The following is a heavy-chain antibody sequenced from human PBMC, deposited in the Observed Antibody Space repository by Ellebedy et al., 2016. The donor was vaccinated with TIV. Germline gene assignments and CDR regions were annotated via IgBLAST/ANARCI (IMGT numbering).Heavy chain of an antibody. Sequence: KVSCKGSGYSFTTYWIGWVRQMHGIGLQWMGIIYPGDSETITRYSPSFQGHVTISVDNSINTAYLQWSSLKASDTAMYYCARQGERPFDFWGQGTLVTVSS. CDR2: IYPGDSET. CDR1: GYSFTTYW. J-gene: IGHJ4*02. V-gene: IGHV5-51*01. D-gene: IGHD1-1*01. CDR3: ARQGERPFDF.